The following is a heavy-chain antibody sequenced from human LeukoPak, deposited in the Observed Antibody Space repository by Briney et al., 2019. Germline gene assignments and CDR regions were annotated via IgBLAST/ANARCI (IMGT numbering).Heavy chain of an antibody. CDR1: GFTFGDYA. Sequence: GGSLRLSCTGSGFTFGDYAMNWVRQAPGKGLEWVGFIRSKAYGGTTEYAASVKGRFSISRDDSKGIAYLQMNSLKTEDTAVYYCSSNYGSDWYYFDYWGQGTLVTVSS. V-gene: IGHV3-49*04. CDR3: SSNYGSDWYYFDY. J-gene: IGHJ4*02. D-gene: IGHD6-19*01. CDR2: IRSKAYGGTT.